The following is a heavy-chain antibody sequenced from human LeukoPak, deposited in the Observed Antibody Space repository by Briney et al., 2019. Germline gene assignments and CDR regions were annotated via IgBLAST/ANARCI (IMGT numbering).Heavy chain of an antibody. D-gene: IGHD1-26*01. CDR2: IKSKTDGGTT. Sequence: GGSLRLSCAASGLTFSNAWMNWVRQAPRKGLEWVGRIKSKTDGGTTDYAAPVKGRFTISRDDSKDTLYLQMNSLKTEDTAVYYCATGIMGTTRGDYWGQGTLVTVSS. V-gene: IGHV3-15*01. J-gene: IGHJ4*02. CDR3: ATGIMGTTRGDY. CDR1: GLTFSNAW.